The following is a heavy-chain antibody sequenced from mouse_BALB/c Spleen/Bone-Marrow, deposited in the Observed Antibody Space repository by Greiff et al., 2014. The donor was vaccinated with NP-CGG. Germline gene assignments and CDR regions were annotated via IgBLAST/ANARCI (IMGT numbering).Heavy chain of an antibody. CDR2: IDPANGNT. CDR3: ARGYGSSYGTGYFDV. CDR1: GFNIKDTY. D-gene: IGHD1-1*01. Sequence: EVQLQQSGAELVKPGASVKLSCTASGFNIKDTYMHWVKQRPEQGLEWIGRIDPANGNTKYDPKFQGKATITADTSSNTAYLQLSSLTSEDTAVYYCARGYGSSYGTGYFDVWGPGTTVTVSS. J-gene: IGHJ1*01. V-gene: IGHV14-3*02.